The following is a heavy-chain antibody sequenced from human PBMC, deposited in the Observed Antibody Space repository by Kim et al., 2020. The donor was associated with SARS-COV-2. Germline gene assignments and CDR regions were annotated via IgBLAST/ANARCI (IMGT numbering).Heavy chain of an antibody. D-gene: IGHD3-9*01. J-gene: IGHJ6*02. Sequence: GGSLRLSCAASGFTVSSDYMNWVRQAPGKGLEWVSVINRGGNTNYADSVKGRFILSRDNSKNTLYLQINSLRAEDTAVYYCARAYYDILTYYYYGMDVWGQGTTVTVSS. CDR2: INRGGNT. V-gene: IGHV3-53*01. CDR1: GFTVSSDY. CDR3: ARAYYDILTYYYYGMDV.